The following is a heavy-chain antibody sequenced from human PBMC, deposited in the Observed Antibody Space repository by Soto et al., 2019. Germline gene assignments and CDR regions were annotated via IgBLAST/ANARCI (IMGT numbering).Heavy chain of an antibody. J-gene: IGHJ4*02. CDR2: ISYDGPSK. Sequence: QVQLVESGGGVVQPGRSLRLSCAASGFSFSISPMHWVRQAPGKGPELVALISYDGPSKFYADSVKGRFTISRDNSKSTLYLQVDSLRPEDAPVYYCARDPKTSGGQHWAFNYFDSWGQGTLVTVSS. V-gene: IGHV3-30-3*01. D-gene: IGHD7-27*01. CDR3: ARDPKTSGGQHWAFNYFDS. CDR1: GFSFSISP.